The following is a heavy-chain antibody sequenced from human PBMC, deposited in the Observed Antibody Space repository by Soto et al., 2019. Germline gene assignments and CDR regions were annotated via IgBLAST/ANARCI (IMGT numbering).Heavy chain of an antibody. J-gene: IGHJ4*02. CDR1: GFTFSSYG. CDR2: IWYDGSNK. Sequence: GGSLRLSCAASGFTFSSYGMHWVRQAPGKGLEWVAVIWYDGSNKYYADSVKGRFTISRDNSKNTLYLQMNSLRAEDTAVYYCARADIVVVPAAYDEDYFDYWGQGTLVTVSS. V-gene: IGHV3-33*01. D-gene: IGHD2-2*01. CDR3: ARADIVVVPAAYDEDYFDY.